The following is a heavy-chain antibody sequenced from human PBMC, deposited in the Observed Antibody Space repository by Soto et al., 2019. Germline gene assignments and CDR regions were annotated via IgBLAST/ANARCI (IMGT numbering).Heavy chain of an antibody. Sequence: QVQLQVSGPGLVKPSATLSLSCTVSTGSTNSFYWSWIRQPPGKGLQWLGYFFYTGSTNHNPSVKCRVTIALDISSNQFSLRLSSVTAADTAMYYCARSRDGYNLNPIDQWGQGLLVTVSS. CDR3: ARSRDGYNLNPIDQ. CDR2: FFYTGST. CDR1: TGSTNSFY. J-gene: IGHJ4*02. D-gene: IGHD5-12*01. V-gene: IGHV4-59*01.